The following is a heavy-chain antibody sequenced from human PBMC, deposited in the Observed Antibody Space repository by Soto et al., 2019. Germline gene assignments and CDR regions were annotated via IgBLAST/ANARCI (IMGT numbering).Heavy chain of an antibody. D-gene: IGHD4-17*01. CDR1: GFTFSDHW. V-gene: IGHV3-74*01. CDR2: IKNDGSSI. J-gene: IGHJ4*02. CDR3: VRDRLDYGDYVGFDY. Sequence: GGSLRLSCAASGFTFSDHWMHWVRQAPGKGLVWVSRIKNDGSSIWYADSVEGRFTISRDNAKKTLYLQMNSLRVEDTAVYYCVRDRLDYGDYVGFDYWGQGILVTVSS.